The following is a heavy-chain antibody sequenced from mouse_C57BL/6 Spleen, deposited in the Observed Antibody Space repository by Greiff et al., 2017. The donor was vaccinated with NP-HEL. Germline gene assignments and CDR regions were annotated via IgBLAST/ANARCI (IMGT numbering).Heavy chain of an antibody. CDR2: INYDGSST. V-gene: IGHV5-16*01. D-gene: IGHD1-1*01. CDR3: ARDRDYGSSFYCDY. CDR1: GFTFSDYY. Sequence: EVMLVESEGGLVQPGGSMKLSCTASGFTFSDYYMAWVRQVPEKGLEWVANINYDGSSTYYLDSLKSRFILSRDNAKNRLYLQMSSLKSEDTATYYGARDRDYGSSFYCDYWGQGTTLTVSS. J-gene: IGHJ2*01.